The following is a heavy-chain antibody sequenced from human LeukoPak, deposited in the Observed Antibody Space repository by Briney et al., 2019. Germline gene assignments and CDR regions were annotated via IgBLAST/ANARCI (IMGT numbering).Heavy chain of an antibody. D-gene: IGHD2-2*01. V-gene: IGHV4-30-4*01. J-gene: IGHJ5*02. CDR3: AREPAAMGWFYP. CDR1: GGSISSGDYY. CDR2: IYYSGST. Sequence: SETLSLTCTVSGGSISSGDYYWSWIRQPPGKGLEWIGYIYYSGSTYYNPSLKSRVTISVDTSKNQFSLKLSSVTAADTAVYYCAREPAAMGWFYPWGEGTLFTVSS.